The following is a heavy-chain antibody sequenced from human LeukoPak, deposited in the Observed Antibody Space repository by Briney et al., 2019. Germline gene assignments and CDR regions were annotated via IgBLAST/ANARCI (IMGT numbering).Heavy chain of an antibody. J-gene: IGHJ4*02. CDR2: IYYSGST. CDR3: ARGAYCGGDCPPGY. D-gene: IGHD2-21*02. V-gene: IGHV4-34*01. Sequence: SETLSLTCAVYGGSFSGYYWSWIRQPPGKGLEWIGSIYYSGSTYYNPSLKSRVTISVDTSKNQFSLKLSSVTAADTAVYYCARGAYCGGDCPPGYWGQGTLVTVSS. CDR1: GGSFSGYY.